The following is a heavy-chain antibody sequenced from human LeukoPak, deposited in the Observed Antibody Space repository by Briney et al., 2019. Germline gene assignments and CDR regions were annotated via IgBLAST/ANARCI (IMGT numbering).Heavy chain of an antibody. J-gene: IGHJ4*02. CDR1: GGSISSGGYY. CDR3: AREDYDILTGYNTIGY. Sequence: PSETLSLTCTVSGGSISSGGYYWSWIRQPPGKGLEWIGYIYHSGSTYYNPSLKSRVTISVDRSKNQFSLKLSSVTAADTAVYYCAREDYDILTGYNTIGYWGQGTLVTVSS. V-gene: IGHV4-30-2*01. D-gene: IGHD3-9*01. CDR2: IYHSGST.